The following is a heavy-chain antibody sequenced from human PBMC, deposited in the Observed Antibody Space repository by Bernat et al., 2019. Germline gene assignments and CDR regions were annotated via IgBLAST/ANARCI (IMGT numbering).Heavy chain of an antibody. CDR2: IRSSGTYT. CDR1: GFTFSDYY. Sequence: QVQLVESGGGLVKPGGSLRLSCAASGFTFSDYYMTWFRQAPGKGLECISYIRSSGTYTNYADSVKGRFTVSRDNAKNSLYLQMDSLRAEDTAVYYCARSTRSHDYWGQGTPVTVSS. V-gene: IGHV3-11*05. J-gene: IGHJ4*02. CDR3: ARSTRSHDY.